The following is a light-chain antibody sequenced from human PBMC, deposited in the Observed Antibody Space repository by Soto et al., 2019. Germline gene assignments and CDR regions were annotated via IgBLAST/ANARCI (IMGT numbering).Light chain of an antibody. CDR3: QNNSSLPV. J-gene: IGKJ3*01. CDR2: AAS. V-gene: IGKV1-27*01. Sequence: DIQMTQSPTSLSASVGDRVTITCRASQDIRNFVAGYQQKPGKAPKLLIYAASTLQSGVPSRFSGSGSGTDFTLTINSLQPEDVATYSCQNNSSLPVFGPGTKVEIK. CDR1: QDIRNF.